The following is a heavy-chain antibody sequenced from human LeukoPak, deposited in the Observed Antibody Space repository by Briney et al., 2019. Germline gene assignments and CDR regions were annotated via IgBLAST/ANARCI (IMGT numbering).Heavy chain of an antibody. Sequence: PSETLSLTCTVSGGSISSYYWSWIRQPPGKGLEWIGYIYYSGSTNYNPSLKSRVTISIDTSNNQFSLKLSSVTAADTAVYYCARGRYSWNYGVVFDYWGQGTLVTVSS. V-gene: IGHV4-59*01. CDR1: GGSISSYY. CDR2: IYYSGST. J-gene: IGHJ4*02. CDR3: ARGRYSWNYGVVFDY. D-gene: IGHD1-26*01.